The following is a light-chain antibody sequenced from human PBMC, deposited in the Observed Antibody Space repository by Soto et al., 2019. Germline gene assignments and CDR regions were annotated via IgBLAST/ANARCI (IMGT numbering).Light chain of an antibody. V-gene: IGKV3-20*01. CDR3: QQYGSSPRVT. CDR2: GAS. Sequence: EIVLTQSPGTLSLSPGERATLSCRASQSVSSSYLAWYQQKPGQAPRLLIYGASSRATGIPYRFSGSGSWKDFTLTIIRLELEDFAVYYCQQYGSSPRVTFGQGTKVDIK. J-gene: IGKJ1*01. CDR1: QSVSSSY.